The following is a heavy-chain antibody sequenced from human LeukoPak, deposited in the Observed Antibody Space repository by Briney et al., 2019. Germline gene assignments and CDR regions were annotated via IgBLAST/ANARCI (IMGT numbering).Heavy chain of an antibody. V-gene: IGHV3-30-3*01. J-gene: IGHJ5*02. CDR1: GFTFSSYA. CDR3: ARDQHDFWSGYYSRTPYNWFDP. CDR2: ISYDGSNK. D-gene: IGHD3-3*01. Sequence: GGSLRLSCAASGFTFSSYAMHWVRQAPGKGLEWVAVISYDGSNKYYADSVKGRFTISRDNSKNTLYLQMNSLRAEDTAVYYCARDQHDFWSGYYSRTPYNWFDPWGQGTLVTVSS.